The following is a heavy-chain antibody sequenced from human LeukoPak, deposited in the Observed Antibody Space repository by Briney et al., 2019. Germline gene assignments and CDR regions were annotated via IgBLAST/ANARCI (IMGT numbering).Heavy chain of an antibody. CDR1: GFTFSSYA. Sequence: GASLRLSCAASGFTFSSYAMSWVRQAPGKGLEWVSAISGSGGSTYYADSVKGRFTISRDNSKNTLYLQMNSLRAEDTAVYYCARDGKQVVQKHWGQGTLVTVSS. V-gene: IGHV3-23*01. J-gene: IGHJ1*01. CDR3: ARDGKQVVQKH. D-gene: IGHD6-13*01. CDR2: ISGSGGST.